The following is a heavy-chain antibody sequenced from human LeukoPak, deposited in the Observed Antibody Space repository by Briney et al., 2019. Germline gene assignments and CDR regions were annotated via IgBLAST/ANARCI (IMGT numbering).Heavy chain of an antibody. Sequence: GGSLRLSCAASRFTFSDYYMYWIRQAPGKGLEWFSYISSSRSYTNYADSGKGRFTISRDNVKNSLYLQMNGLRAEDTAVYYCARADLYCSGGSCFTPGYFDYWGQGTLVTVSS. J-gene: IGHJ4*02. CDR3: ARADLYCSGGSCFTPGYFDY. D-gene: IGHD2-15*01. CDR1: RFTFSDYY. CDR2: ISSSRSYT. V-gene: IGHV3-11*06.